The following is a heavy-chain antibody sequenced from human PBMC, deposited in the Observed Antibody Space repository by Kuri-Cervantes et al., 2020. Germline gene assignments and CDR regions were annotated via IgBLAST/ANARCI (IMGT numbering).Heavy chain of an antibody. CDR3: ARDPDAYTTHFPPEY. J-gene: IGHJ4*02. V-gene: IGHV3-23*01. D-gene: IGHD2/OR15-2a*01. CDR1: GFTFSSYA. CDR2: ISDSGGST. Sequence: GGSLRLSCAASGFTFSSYAMSWVRQAPGKGLEWVSGISDSGGSTYYADSVKGRFTISRDDSKNTLYLQMNSLRAEDTAVYYCARDPDAYTTHFPPEYWGQGTLVTVSS.